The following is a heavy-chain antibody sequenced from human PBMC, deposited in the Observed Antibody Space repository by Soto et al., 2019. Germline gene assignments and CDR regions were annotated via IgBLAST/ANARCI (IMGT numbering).Heavy chain of an antibody. D-gene: IGHD4-17*01. CDR2: FDPEGGET. Sequence: ASVKVSCKVSGYTLTELSMHWARQSPGKGLEWMGGFDPEGGETIYAQKFQGRVTMTEDTSTDTAYMELSSLRSEDTAVYYCATGHDYGDYKFDYWGQGTLVTVSS. V-gene: IGHV1-24*01. CDR1: GYTLTELS. J-gene: IGHJ4*02. CDR3: ATGHDYGDYKFDY.